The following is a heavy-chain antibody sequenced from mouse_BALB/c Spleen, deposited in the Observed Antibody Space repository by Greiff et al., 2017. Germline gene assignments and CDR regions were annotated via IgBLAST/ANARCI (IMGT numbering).Heavy chain of an antibody. CDR3: ARRVDYGLYFDY. CDR1: GFTFSSYT. D-gene: IGHD1-1*02. Sequence: EVQLVESGGGLVQPGGSLKLSCAASGFTFSSYTMSWVRQTPAKRLEWVAYISNGGGSTYYPDTVKGRFTISRDNAKNTLYLQMSSLKSEDTAMYYCARRVDYGLYFDYWGQGTTLTVSS. J-gene: IGHJ2*01. V-gene: IGHV5-12-2*01. CDR2: ISNGGGST.